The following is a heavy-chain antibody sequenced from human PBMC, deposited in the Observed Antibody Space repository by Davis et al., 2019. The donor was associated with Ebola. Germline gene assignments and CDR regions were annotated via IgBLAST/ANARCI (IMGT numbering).Heavy chain of an antibody. J-gene: IGHJ2*01. D-gene: IGHD6-13*01. Sequence: GESLKISCAASGFTFSTYGMHWVRQTPGKGLEWVAFIRFDGSIDYYADSVKGRFTISRDNSKNTLWLQMNSLRAEDTALYYCAKDISSWYGRWYFDLWGRGTLVTVSS. CDR2: IRFDGSID. V-gene: IGHV3-30*02. CDR3: AKDISSWYGRWYFDL. CDR1: GFTFSTYG.